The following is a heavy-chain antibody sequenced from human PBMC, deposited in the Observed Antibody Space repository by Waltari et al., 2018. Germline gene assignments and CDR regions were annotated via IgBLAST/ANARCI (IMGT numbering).Heavy chain of an antibody. CDR3: ARQNIHSYGYGYFDF. D-gene: IGHD5-18*01. CDR2: IYPGESNT. V-gene: IGHV5-51*01. J-gene: IGHJ4*02. CDR1: GYSFAKYW. Sequence: EVQLEQSGAEVKKPGESLKISCNGSGYSFAKYWIGWVRQMPGKGLEWMGVIYPGESNTKYSLSFQGQVTISADTSISTAYLQWSSLKASDTAIYFCARQNIHSYGYGYFDFWGQGTLVTVSS.